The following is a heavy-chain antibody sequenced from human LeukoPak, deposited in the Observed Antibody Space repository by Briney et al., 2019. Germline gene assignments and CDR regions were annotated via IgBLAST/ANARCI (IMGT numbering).Heavy chain of an antibody. Sequence: GASVTVSFKASGYTFTDYYMHWVRQAPGQGLEWMGRINPNSGGTNYAQKFQGRVTMTRDTSISTAYMELSRLRSDDTAVYYCARAARGYSYGSYWFDPWGQGTLVTVSS. CDR3: ARAARGYSYGSYWFDP. J-gene: IGHJ5*02. D-gene: IGHD5-18*01. CDR1: GYTFTDYY. CDR2: INPNSGGT. V-gene: IGHV1-2*06.